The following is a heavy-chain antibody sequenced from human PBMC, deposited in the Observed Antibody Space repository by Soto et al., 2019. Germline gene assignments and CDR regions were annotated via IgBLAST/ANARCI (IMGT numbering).Heavy chain of an antibody. V-gene: IGHV3-30-3*01. CDR1: GFTFSSYA. J-gene: IGHJ6*02. CDR2: ISYGGSNK. CDR3: ARDHDSSRWYGYYGMDV. Sequence: QVPLVESGGGVVQPGRSLRLSCAASGFTFSSYAMHWVRQAPGKGLEWVAVISYGGSNKYYADSVKGRFTISRDDSKNTLYRHMNSLRAEDTAVYYCARDHDSSRWYGYYGMDVWGQGITVTVFS. D-gene: IGHD6-19*01.